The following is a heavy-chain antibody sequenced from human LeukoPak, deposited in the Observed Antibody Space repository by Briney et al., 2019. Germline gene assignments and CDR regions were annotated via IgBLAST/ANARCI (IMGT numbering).Heavy chain of an antibody. CDR2: IYYSGST. CDR1: GGSFSGYY. V-gene: IGHV4-34*01. Sequence: SETLSLTCAVYGGSFSGYYWSWIRQPPGKGLEWIGSIYYSGSTYYNPSLKSRVTISVDTSKNQFSLKLSSVTAADTAVYYCARGIAARPSQLGCFDYWGQGTLVTVSS. D-gene: IGHD6-6*01. CDR3: ARGIAARPSQLGCFDY. J-gene: IGHJ4*02.